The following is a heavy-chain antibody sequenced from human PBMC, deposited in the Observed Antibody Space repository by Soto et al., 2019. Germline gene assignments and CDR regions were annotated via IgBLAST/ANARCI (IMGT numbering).Heavy chain of an antibody. CDR3: AKDTYYSSSSGYYVFDS. CDR1: GFTFSAYG. V-gene: IGHV3-30*18. J-gene: IGHJ4*02. Sequence: QVQLVESGGGVVQPGRSLRLSCAASGFTFSAYGIHWVRQAPGKGLEWVAVISHDGSNTNYADSVKGRFTISRDNSKDXXYLQMNSLRAEDTAVYYCAKDTYYSSSSGYYVFDSWGQGTLVTVSS. CDR2: ISHDGSNT. D-gene: IGHD3-22*01.